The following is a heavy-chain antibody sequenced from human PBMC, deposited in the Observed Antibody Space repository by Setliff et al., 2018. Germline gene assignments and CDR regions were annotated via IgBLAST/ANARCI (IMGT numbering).Heavy chain of an antibody. J-gene: IGHJ5*02. CDR2: IYHSGST. V-gene: IGHV4-38-2*02. CDR3: ARPNGSGSPLFDP. CDR1: GYSISSGYY. Sequence: PSETLSLTCTVSGYSISSGYYWGWIRQPPGKGLEWIGSIYHSGSTYYNPSLKSRVTMSVDTSKNQFSLKLSSVTAADTAVYYCARPNGSGSPLFDPWGQGTLVTVSS. D-gene: IGHD3-10*01.